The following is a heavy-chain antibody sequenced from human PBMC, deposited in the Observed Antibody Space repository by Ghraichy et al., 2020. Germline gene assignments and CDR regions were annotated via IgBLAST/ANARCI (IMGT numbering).Heavy chain of an antibody. Sequence: GESLNISCAASGFTFSSYSMNWVRQAPGKGLEWVSSISSSSSYIYYADSVKGRFTISRDNAKNSLYLQMNSLRAEDTAVYYCAKREERDCSSTSCRGAERDYWGQGTLVTVSS. D-gene: IGHD2-2*01. V-gene: IGHV3-21*01. CDR1: GFTFSSYS. CDR2: ISSSSSYI. CDR3: AKREERDCSSTSCRGAERDY. J-gene: IGHJ4*02.